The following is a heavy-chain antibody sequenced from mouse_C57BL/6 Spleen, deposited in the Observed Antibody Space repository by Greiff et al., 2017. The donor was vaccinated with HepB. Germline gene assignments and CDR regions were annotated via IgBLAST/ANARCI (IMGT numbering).Heavy chain of an antibody. Sequence: QVQLQQPGAELVMPGASVKLSCKASGYTFTSYWMHWVKQRPGQGLEWIGEIDPSDSYTNYNQKFKGKSTLTVDKSSSTAYMQLSSLTSEDSAVYYWARGDGSSYNYWGQGTTLTVSS. J-gene: IGHJ2*01. D-gene: IGHD1-1*01. CDR2: IDPSDSYT. CDR3: ARGDGSSYNY. CDR1: GYTFTSYW. V-gene: IGHV1-69*01.